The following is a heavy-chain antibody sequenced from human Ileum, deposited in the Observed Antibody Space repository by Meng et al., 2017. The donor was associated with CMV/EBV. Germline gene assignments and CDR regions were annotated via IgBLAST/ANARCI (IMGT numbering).Heavy chain of an antibody. V-gene: IGHV1-18*01. D-gene: IGHD6-19*01. J-gene: IGHJ6*02. CDR2: ISAYNGNT. CDR1: GYTFTSYG. Sequence: ASVKVSCKASGYTFTSYGINWVRQAPGQGLEWMGWISAYNGNTNYAQKIQGRVTMTTDTSTSTAYMELRSLRSDDTAVYYCARDIAVVPYYYYGMDVWGQGTTVTVSS. CDR3: ARDIAVVPYYYYGMDV.